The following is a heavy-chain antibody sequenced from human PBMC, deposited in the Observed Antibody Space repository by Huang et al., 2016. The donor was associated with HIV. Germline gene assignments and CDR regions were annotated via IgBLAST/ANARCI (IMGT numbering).Heavy chain of an antibody. CDR2: IYYSGTT. Sequence: QLQLQESGPGQVKPSETLSLTCTVSGGSIDNRNSYWGWIRQPPGKGLEWIGNIYYSGTTYYNPSLKSRVTISVDTSNNQFSLRLDSVTAADTAVYYCARRWDYGFWSGSSYYFGSWGQGTLVTVSS. D-gene: IGHD3-3*01. CDR3: ARRWDYGFWSGSSYYFGS. J-gene: IGHJ4*02. CDR1: GGSIDNRNSY. V-gene: IGHV4-39*01.